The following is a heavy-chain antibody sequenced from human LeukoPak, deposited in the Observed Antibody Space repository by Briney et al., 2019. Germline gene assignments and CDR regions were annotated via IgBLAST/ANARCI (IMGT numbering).Heavy chain of an antibody. CDR1: GYTFTSYA. J-gene: IGHJ4*02. CDR2: ISPYNDNT. V-gene: IGHV1-18*01. CDR3: VRHFYGSGTYYHFDY. Sequence: ASVKVSCKASGYTFTSYAMNWVRQAPGQGPEWMGWISPYNDNTNYAQKLQGRATLTTDTSTSTAYMELRSLRSDDTAVYYCVRHFYGSGTYYHFDYWGQGTLVTVSS. D-gene: IGHD3-10*01.